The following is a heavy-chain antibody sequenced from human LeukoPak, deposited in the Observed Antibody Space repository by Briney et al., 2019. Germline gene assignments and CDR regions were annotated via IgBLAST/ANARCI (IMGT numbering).Heavy chain of an antibody. CDR2: INARGDT. J-gene: IGHJ5*02. CDR1: GWSFNDYY. D-gene: IGHD2-2*01. Sequence: PSETLSLTCAEDGWSFNDYYWNWIRQPPGKGLERIGEINARGDTSYNPSLKSRVTISVDTSKKQFSLRLTSMIAADTALYYCARGQVPAARGYNWFDPWGQGTLVTVSS. CDR3: ARGQVPAARGYNWFDP. V-gene: IGHV4-34*01.